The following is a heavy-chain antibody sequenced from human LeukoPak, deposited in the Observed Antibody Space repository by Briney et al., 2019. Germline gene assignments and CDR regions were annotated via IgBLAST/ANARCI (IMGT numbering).Heavy chain of an antibody. D-gene: IGHD3-16*02. Sequence: ASVKVSCKASGYTFTGYYMHWVRQAPGQGLEWMGWISAYNGNTNYAQKLQGRVTMTTDTSTSTAYMELRSLRSDDTAVYYCARVMITFGGVIVTPDDYWGQGTLVTVSS. CDR1: GYTFTGYY. V-gene: IGHV1-18*04. CDR2: ISAYNGNT. CDR3: ARVMITFGGVIVTPDDY. J-gene: IGHJ4*02.